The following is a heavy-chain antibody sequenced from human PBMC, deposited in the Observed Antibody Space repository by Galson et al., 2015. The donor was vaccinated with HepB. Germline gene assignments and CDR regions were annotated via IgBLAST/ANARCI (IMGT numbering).Heavy chain of an antibody. CDR3: ATEGDTSTWYRY. D-gene: IGHD2-2*01. V-gene: IGHV3-66*01. CDR2: IYSGGST. Sequence: SLRLSCAASGFTVSSNYMSWVRQAPGKGVEWVSAIYSGGSTYYADSVKGRFTISRDNSKNTLYLQMNSLRVDDTALYYCATEGDTSTWYRYWGQGTLVTVSS. CDR1: GFTVSSNY. J-gene: IGHJ1*01.